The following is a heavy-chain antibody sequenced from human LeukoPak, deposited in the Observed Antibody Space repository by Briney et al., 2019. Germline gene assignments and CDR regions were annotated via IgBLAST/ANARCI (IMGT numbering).Heavy chain of an antibody. D-gene: IGHD3-16*01. CDR3: ARNLRARDPLGDYYYYMDV. V-gene: IGHV2-5*01. CDR2: IYWNDHK. CDR1: GFSLTTSGVG. J-gene: IGHJ6*03. Sequence: SGPTLVKPTQTLTLTCTFSGFSLTTSGVGVVWIRQPPGKALEWLALIYWNDHKRYSPSLKSRLTSTKDTSKNQVVLTITNMDPVDTATYYCARNLRARDPLGDYYYYMDVWGKGTTVTISS.